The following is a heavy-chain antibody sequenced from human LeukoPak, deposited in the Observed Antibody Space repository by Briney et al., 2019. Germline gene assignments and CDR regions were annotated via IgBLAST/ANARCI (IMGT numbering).Heavy chain of an antibody. CDR2: ISSSGSTI. V-gene: IGHV3-48*03. D-gene: IGHD3-10*02. J-gene: IGHJ6*04. CDR3: AELGITMIGGG. CDR1: GFTFSSYE. Sequence: GGSLRLSCAASGFTFSSYEMNWARQAPGKGLEWVSYISSSGSTIYYADSVKGRFTISRDNAKNSLYLQMNSLRAEDTAVYYCAELGITMIGGGWGKGTTVTISS.